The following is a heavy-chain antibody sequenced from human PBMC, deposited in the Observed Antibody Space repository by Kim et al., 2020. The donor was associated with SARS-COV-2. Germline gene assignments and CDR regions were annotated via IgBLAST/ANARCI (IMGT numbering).Heavy chain of an antibody. CDR3: ARLRGAAGGAHLAY. V-gene: IGHV4-59*08. Sequence: SETLSLTCTVSGGSTSSYYWSWIRQPPGKGLEWIGCIFHTGTTNYNPSLKSRVTLSVDTSKNQSSLKLKSVTAADTAVDYCARLRGAAGGAHLAYWGQG. J-gene: IGHJ4*02. CDR1: GGSTSSYY. CDR2: IFHTGTT. D-gene: IGHD3-16*01.